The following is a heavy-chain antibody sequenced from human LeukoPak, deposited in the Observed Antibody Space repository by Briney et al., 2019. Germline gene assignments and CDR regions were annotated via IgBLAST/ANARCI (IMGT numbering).Heavy chain of an antibody. CDR2: IKSKPAGGST. D-gene: IGHD2-15*01. V-gene: IGHV3-15*01. Sequence: GGSLRLSCTASGFTFSNAWMSWVRQAPGKGLEWVGRIKSKPAGGSTDYAAPIKGRFTISRDDSKNTLYLQVNSLKVEDTAVYYCSQGSAQYFDYWGQGTLVTVSS. CDR3: SQGSAQYFDY. J-gene: IGHJ4*02. CDR1: GFTFSNAW.